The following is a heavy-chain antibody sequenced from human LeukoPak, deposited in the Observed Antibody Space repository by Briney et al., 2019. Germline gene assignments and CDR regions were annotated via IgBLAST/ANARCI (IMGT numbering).Heavy chain of an antibody. CDR3: AKLYSTGWYHFDY. J-gene: IGHJ4*02. V-gene: IGHV3-53*01. Sequence: GGSLRLSCAASGFTVSSNYMSWVRQAPGKGLEWVSIIYSGGSTYYADSVKGRFTISRHNSKNTVYLQMNSLRAEDTAVYYCAKLYSTGWYHFDYWGQGTLVTVSS. CDR2: IYSGGST. D-gene: IGHD6-19*01. CDR1: GFTVSSNY.